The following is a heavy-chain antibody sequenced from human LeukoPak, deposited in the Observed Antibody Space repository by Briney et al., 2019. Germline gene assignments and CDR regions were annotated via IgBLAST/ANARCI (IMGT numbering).Heavy chain of an antibody. CDR1: GFTVSGNY. J-gene: IGHJ4*02. Sequence: GGSLRLSCAVSGFTVSGNYMSWVRQAPGKGLEWVSAISGSGGSTYYADSVKGRFTISRDNSKNTLYLQMNSLRAEDTAAYYCAKDSKGITIFGVVITHFDYWGQGTLVTVSS. CDR3: AKDSKGITIFGVVITHFDY. CDR2: ISGSGGST. D-gene: IGHD3-3*01. V-gene: IGHV3-23*01.